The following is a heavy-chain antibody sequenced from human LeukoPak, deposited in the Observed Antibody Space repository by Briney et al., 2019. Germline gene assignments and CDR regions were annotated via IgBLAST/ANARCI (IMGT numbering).Heavy chain of an antibody. CDR2: IYTSGST. J-gene: IGHJ4*02. CDR3: ARGTAPHLGPYFDY. D-gene: IGHD5-18*01. V-gene: IGHV4-61*02. CDR1: GGSISSGSDY. Sequence: SETLSLTCTVSGGSISSGSDYWSWIRQPAGKGLEWIGLIYTSGSTNYNPSFKSRVTISVDTSKNQFSLKLSSVTAADTAVYYCARGTAPHLGPYFDYWGQGTLVTVSS.